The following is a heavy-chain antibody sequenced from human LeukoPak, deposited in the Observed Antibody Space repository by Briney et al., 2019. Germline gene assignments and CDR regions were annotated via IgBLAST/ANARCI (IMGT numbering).Heavy chain of an antibody. J-gene: IGHJ5*02. V-gene: IGHV1-2*02. D-gene: IGHD2-15*01. CDR3: ARWIFPSAQPFRGGFDA. Sequence: GASIKVSCKASGYDFTAHYVHWLRQAPGQGLEWLGWSNPYSGGSKSPQRFQGRVAMTRDTSMTTAFLELTNLRSDDTAVYFCARWIFPSAQPFRGGFDAWGQGTLVSVSS. CDR1: GYDFTAHY. CDR2: SNPYSGGS.